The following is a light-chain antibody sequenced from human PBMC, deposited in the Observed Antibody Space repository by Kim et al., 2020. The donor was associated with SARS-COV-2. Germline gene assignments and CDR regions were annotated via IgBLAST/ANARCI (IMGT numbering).Light chain of an antibody. Sequence: DIVMTQSPLSLPVTPGEPASISCRSSQSLLHSNGYNYLDWYLQKPGQSPQLLIYLGSNRASGVPDRFSGSGSGTDFILKISRVEAEDVGVYYCMQALQTPRSFGKGTKLEI. V-gene: IGKV2-28*01. J-gene: IGKJ2*03. CDR3: MQALQTPRS. CDR2: LGS. CDR1: QSLLHSNGYNY.